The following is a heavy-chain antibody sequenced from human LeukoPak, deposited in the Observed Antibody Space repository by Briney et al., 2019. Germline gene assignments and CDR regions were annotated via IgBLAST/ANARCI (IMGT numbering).Heavy chain of an antibody. D-gene: IGHD6-13*01. J-gene: IGHJ4*02. CDR2: ISSSSSYI. CDR1: GFTFSSYS. Sequence: NPGGSLRLSCAASGFTFSSYSMNWVRQAPGQGLEWVSSISSSSSYIYYADSVKGRFTISRDNAKNSLYLQMNSLRAEDTAVYYCAREGQQQPDYWGQGTLVTVSS. CDR3: AREGQQQPDY. V-gene: IGHV3-21*01.